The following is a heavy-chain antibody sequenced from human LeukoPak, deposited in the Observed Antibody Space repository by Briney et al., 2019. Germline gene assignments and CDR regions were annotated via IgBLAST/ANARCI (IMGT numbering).Heavy chain of an antibody. CDR3: ARSGGLYTSTWYFHR. CDR2: IYYSGST. CDR1: GGSISSYY. Sequence: KTSETLSLTCTVSGGSISSYYWSWIRQPPGKRLEWIGYIYYSGSTIHNPSLKSLVTISVITSNNQFSLQLTSLTAAAAAVYYCARSGGLYTSTWYFHRWGQGTLVTVSS. V-gene: IGHV4-59*01. D-gene: IGHD6-13*01. J-gene: IGHJ1*01.